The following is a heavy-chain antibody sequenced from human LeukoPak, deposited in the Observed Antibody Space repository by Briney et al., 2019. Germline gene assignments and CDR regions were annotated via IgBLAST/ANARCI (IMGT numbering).Heavy chain of an antibody. CDR1: GGSISGSSYY. J-gene: IGHJ6*03. D-gene: IGHD1-14*01. V-gene: IGHV4-39*01. Sequence: SETLSLTCTVSGGSISGSSYYWGWIRQPPGKGLEWIGSIYYNGSTYYNPSLRSRVTISVDTSKNQFSLKLSSVTAADTAVYYCARHGTAPYYYHYYMDVWGKGTTVTVSS. CDR3: ARHGTAPYYYHYYMDV. CDR2: IYYNGST.